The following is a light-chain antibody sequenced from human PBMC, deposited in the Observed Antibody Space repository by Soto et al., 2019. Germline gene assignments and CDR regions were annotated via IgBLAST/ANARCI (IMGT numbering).Light chain of an antibody. J-gene: IGKJ1*01. V-gene: IGKV1-39*01. CDR3: QQRYSTLWT. CDR2: PAS. Sequence: IQMTQSPSSLSASVGDRVTITCRASQSISSYLNWYQQKPGKAPKLLIYPASSLQSGVPSRFSGSGSGTDFTLTISSLRPEDFANDYCQQRYSTLWTFGQGNHLESK. CDR1: QSISSY.